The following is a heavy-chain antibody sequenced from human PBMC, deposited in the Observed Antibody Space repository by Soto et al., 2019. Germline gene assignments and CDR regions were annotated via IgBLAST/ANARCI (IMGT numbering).Heavy chain of an antibody. V-gene: IGHV4-34*01. CDR1: GGSFSGYY. CDR3: ARYPGDYVFDY. CDR2: INHSGST. Sequence: ASETLSLTCAVYGGSFSGYYWNWIRQPPGKGLEWIGEINHSGSTNYNPSLKSRVTISVDKSKNQFSLKLSSVTAADTAVYYCARYPGDYVFDYWGQGTLVTVSS. D-gene: IGHD4-17*01. J-gene: IGHJ4*02.